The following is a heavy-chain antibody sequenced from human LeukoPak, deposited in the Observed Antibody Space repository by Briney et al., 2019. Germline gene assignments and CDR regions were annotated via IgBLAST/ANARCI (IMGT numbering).Heavy chain of an antibody. J-gene: IGHJ4*02. CDR3: SGSPFRVTWLTDY. V-gene: IGHV3-48*03. CDR2: ISSSGSTI. Sequence: GGSLRLSCAASGFTFSSYEMNWVRQAPGKGLEWVSYISSSGSTIYYADSVKGRFTIFRDNGKNSLYLQMSSLRAEDTALYYCSGSPFRVTWLTDYWGQGTLVTVAS. CDR1: GFTFSSYE. D-gene: IGHD2-21*02.